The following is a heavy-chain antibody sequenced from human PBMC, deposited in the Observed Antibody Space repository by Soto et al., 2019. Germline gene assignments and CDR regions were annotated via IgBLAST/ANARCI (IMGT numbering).Heavy chain of an antibody. V-gene: IGHV3-23*01. J-gene: IGHJ4*02. CDR1: GFTFSSYA. Sequence: GGSLRLSCAASGFTFSSYAMSWVRQAPGKGLEWVSAISGSGGSTYYADSVKGRFTISRDNSKNTLYLQMNSLRAEDTAVYYCAKDNGYSYGYEPNYWGQGTLVTVSS. CDR2: ISGSGGST. CDR3: AKDNGYSYGYEPNY. D-gene: IGHD5-18*01.